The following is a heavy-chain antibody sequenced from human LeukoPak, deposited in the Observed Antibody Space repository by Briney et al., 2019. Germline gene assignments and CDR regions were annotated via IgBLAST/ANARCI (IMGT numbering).Heavy chain of an antibody. J-gene: IGHJ5*02. CDR1: GGPISSSSYY. CDR2: IYYSGST. Sequence: PSETLSLTCTVSGGPISSSSYYWGWIRQPPGKGLEWIGSIYYSGSTYYNPSLKSRVTISVDTSKNQFSLKLSSVTAADTAVYYCARETSGYVHWFDPWGQGTLVTVSS. D-gene: IGHD5-18*01. CDR3: ARETSGYVHWFDP. V-gene: IGHV4-39*07.